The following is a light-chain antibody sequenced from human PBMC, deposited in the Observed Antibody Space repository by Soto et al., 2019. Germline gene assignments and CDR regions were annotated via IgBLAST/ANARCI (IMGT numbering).Light chain of an antibody. J-gene: IGLJ2*01. V-gene: IGLV3-21*04. CDR3: QVWDGSSAHVI. CDR1: NIGTES. CDR2: YDS. Sequence: SYELTQPPSVSVAPGKTARITCGGNNIGTESGHWYQQKPGQAPILVINYDSDRPSGIPERFSGSNSGNTATLTISRVEAGDEADYSCQVWDGSSAHVIFGGGTKLTVL.